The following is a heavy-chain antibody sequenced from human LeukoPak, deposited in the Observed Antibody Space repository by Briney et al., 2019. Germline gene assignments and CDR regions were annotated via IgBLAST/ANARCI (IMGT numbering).Heavy chain of an antibody. CDR2: SNDSGGT. V-gene: IGHV4-34*01. D-gene: IGHD6-13*01. CDR3: ARARYSSSWFEY. CDR1: GGTFGGYY. Sequence: SETLSLTCAVYGGTFGGYYWSWIRQPPGKRLEWVGESNDSGGTNYNPSLKSRVTISADKSKNQVSLKLSSVTAADTAVYYCARARYSSSWFEYWGQGTLVTVSS. J-gene: IGHJ4*02.